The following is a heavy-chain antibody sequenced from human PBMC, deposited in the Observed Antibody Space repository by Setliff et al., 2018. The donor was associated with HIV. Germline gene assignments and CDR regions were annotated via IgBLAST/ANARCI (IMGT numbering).Heavy chain of an antibody. D-gene: IGHD6-13*01. Sequence: ASETLSLTCSVSGGSISSSNSYWAWIRRPPGKRLEWLASIYNSGSSSYNPSLSSRLTVSVDTSKNQVSLRLNSVTAADTGVYYCARHRDPPGTSWIFYYYYMDLWGAGTTVTVSS. CDR3: ARHRDPPGTSWIFYYYYMDL. CDR2: IYNSGSS. J-gene: IGHJ6*03. CDR1: GGSISSSNSY. V-gene: IGHV4-39*01.